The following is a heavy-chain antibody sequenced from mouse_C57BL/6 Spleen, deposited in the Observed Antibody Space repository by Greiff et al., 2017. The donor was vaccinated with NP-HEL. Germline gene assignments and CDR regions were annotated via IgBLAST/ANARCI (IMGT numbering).Heavy chain of an antibody. V-gene: IGHV3-6*01. D-gene: IGHD1-1*01. CDR2: ISYDGSN. J-gene: IGHJ2*01. CDR1: GYSITSGYY. CDR3: AREGYYYGSNDY. Sequence: EVKVEESGPGLVKPSQSLSLTCSVTGYSITSGYYWNWIRQFPGNKLEWMGYISYDGSNNYNPSLKNRISITRDTSKNQFFLKLNSVTTEDTATYYCAREGYYYGSNDYWGQGTTLTVSS.